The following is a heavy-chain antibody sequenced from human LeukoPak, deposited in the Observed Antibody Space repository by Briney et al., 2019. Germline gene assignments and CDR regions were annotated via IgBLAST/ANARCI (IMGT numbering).Heavy chain of an antibody. V-gene: IGHV4-38-2*02. J-gene: IGHJ4*02. Sequence: SETLSLTCTVSGYSISSGYYWGWIRQPPGKGLEWIGSIYHSGSTYYNPSLKSRVTISVDTSKNQFSLKLTSVTAADTAVYYCARQGSGSYADFDYWGQGTLVTVSS. D-gene: IGHD3-10*01. CDR3: ARQGSGSYADFDY. CDR1: GYSISSGYY. CDR2: IYHSGST.